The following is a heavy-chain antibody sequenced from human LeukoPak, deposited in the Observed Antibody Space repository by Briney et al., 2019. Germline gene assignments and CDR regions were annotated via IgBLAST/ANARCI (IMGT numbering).Heavy chain of an antibody. CDR1: GFTFSSHG. J-gene: IGHJ4*02. CDR3: ARLASGYDDYFDY. Sequence: GGSLRLSCAASGFTFSSHGMHWVRQAPGKGLEWVAVIWYDGSDKKFADSVKGRFTISRDNAKNSLYLQMNSLRAEDTAVYYCARLASGYDDYFDYWGQGTLVTVSS. D-gene: IGHD5-12*01. V-gene: IGHV3-33*01. CDR2: IWYDGSDK.